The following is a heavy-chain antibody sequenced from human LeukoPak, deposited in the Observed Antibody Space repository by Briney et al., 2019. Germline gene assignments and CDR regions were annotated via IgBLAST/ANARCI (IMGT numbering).Heavy chain of an antibody. J-gene: IGHJ4*02. Sequence: GGSLRLSCAASGFIFSSFRMNSVRQAPGKGLECVSSISSSGSLIYYADSMKGRFTVSRDNAKNSLFLQLNSLRAEDTAVYYCARNYYDSSGYYYAFDYWGQGTLVTVSS. CDR1: GFIFSSFR. V-gene: IGHV3-21*01. CDR3: ARNYYDSSGYYYAFDY. CDR2: ISSSGSLI. D-gene: IGHD3-22*01.